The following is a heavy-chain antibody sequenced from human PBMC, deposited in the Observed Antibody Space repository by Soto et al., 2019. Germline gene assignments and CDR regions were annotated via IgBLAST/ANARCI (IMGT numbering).Heavy chain of an antibody. V-gene: IGHV3-33*01. D-gene: IGHD6-19*01. CDR2: IWYDGSNK. CDR1: GFTFSSYG. Sequence: GGSLRLSCAASGFTFSSYGMHWVRQAPGKGLEWVAVIWYDGSNKYYADSVKGRFTISRDNSKNTLYLQMNSLRAEDTAVYYCARDKAGYNSGWYFYGMDVWGQGTTVTVSS. J-gene: IGHJ6*02. CDR3: ARDKAGYNSGWYFYGMDV.